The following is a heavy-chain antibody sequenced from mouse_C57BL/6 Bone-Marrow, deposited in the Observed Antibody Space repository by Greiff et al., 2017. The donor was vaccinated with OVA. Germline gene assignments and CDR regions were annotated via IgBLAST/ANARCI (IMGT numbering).Heavy chain of an antibody. J-gene: IGHJ2*01. CDR2: INFDGSST. CDR3: AREGIYYGYETFDY. CDR1: GFTFSDYY. Sequence: EVKLVESEGGLVQPGSSMKLSCTASGFTFSDYYMAWVRQVPEKGLEWVANINFDGSSTYYLDSLKSRFIISRDNAKNILYLQMSSLKSEDTATYYCAREGIYYGYETFDYWGQGTTLTVSS. V-gene: IGHV5-16*01. D-gene: IGHD2-2*01.